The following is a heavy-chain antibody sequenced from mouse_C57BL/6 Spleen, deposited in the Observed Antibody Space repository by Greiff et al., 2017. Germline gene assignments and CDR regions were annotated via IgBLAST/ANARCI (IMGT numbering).Heavy chain of an antibody. D-gene: IGHD1-1*01. J-gene: IGHJ2*01. Sequence: EVMLVESGGGLVQPGGSMKLSCVASGFTFSNYWMNWVRQSPEKGLEWVAQIRLKSDNYATHYAESVKGRFTISRDDSKSSVYLQMNNLRAEDTGIYYCTVTTVVGGVDYWGQGTTLTVSS. CDR3: TVTTVVGGVDY. V-gene: IGHV6-3*01. CDR2: IRLKSDNYAT. CDR1: GFTFSNYW.